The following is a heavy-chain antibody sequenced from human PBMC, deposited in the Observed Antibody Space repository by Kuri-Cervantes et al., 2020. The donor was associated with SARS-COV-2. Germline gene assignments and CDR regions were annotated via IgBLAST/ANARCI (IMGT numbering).Heavy chain of an antibody. J-gene: IGHJ4*02. CDR2: INPHRGGT. Sequence: GESLKISCKASGYSYIGYYVHWVRQAPGQGPEWMGWINPHRGGTNYAQKFQGRVAMTWDTSISTAYMDLSRLKSDDTATYYCASPSMIRGVDLFDYWGQGTLVTVSS. V-gene: IGHV1-2*02. CDR1: GYSYIGYY. CDR3: ASPSMIRGVDLFDY. D-gene: IGHD3-10*01.